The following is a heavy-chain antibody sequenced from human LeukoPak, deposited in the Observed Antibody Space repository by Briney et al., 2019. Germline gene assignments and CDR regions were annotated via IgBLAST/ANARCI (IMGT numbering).Heavy chain of an antibody. CDR2: ISSSGSTI. J-gene: IGHJ3*02. V-gene: IGHV3-11*01. CDR1: GFTFSDYY. CDR3: ARAGGSGSYFSDAFDI. D-gene: IGHD3-10*01. Sequence: GGSLRLSCAASGFTFSDYYMSWIRQAPGEGLEWVSYISSSGSTIYYADSVKGRFTISRDNAKNSLYLQMNSLRAEDTAVYYCARAGGSGSYFSDAFDIWGQGTMVTVSS.